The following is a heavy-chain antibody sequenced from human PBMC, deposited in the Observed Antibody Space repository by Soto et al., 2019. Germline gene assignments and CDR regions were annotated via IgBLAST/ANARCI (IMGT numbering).Heavy chain of an antibody. CDR2: ISYDGSNK. V-gene: IGHV3-30*18. CDR3: AKHLPL. Sequence: QVQLVESGGGVVQPGRSLRLSCAASGFTFSSYGMHWVRQAPGKGLEWVAVISYDGSNKYYADSVKGRFTISRDNSKNTLYLQMNSLRAEDTAVYYCAKHLPLWGQGTLVTVSS. CDR1: GFTFSSYG. J-gene: IGHJ4*02.